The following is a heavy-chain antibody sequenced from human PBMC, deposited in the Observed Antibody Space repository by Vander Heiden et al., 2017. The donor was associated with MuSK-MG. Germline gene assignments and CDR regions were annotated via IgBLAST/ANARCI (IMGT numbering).Heavy chain of an antibody. CDR1: GGSISSGGYY. J-gene: IGHJ4*02. D-gene: IGHD3-22*01. CDR3: AREGGYDSSGYIYFDY. V-gene: IGHV4-31*03. Sequence: QVQLQESCPGLVTPSQTLSLTCTVPGGSISSGGYYWSWIRQHPGKGLEWIGYIYDSGSTYYSPSLKSRVTISVDTSKNQFSLKLSSVTAADTAVYYCAREGGYDSSGYIYFDYWGQGTLVTVSS. CDR2: IYDSGST.